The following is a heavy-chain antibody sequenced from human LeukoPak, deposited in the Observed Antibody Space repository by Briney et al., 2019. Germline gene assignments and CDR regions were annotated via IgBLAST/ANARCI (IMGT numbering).Heavy chain of an antibody. J-gene: IGHJ4*02. Sequence: SETLSLTCTVSGGSLSSSSYYWGWIRQPPGKGLEWIGSIYYSGSTYYNPSLKSRVTISVDTSKNQFSLKLSSVTAADTAVYYCAGHSRPSSSREYWGQGTLVTVSS. CDR1: GGSLSSSSYY. D-gene: IGHD6-6*01. V-gene: IGHV4-39*01. CDR2: IYYSGST. CDR3: AGHSRPSSSREY.